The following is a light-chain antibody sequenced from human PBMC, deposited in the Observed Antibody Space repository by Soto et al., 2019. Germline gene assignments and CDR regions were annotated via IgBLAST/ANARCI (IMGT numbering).Light chain of an antibody. CDR2: DAS. J-gene: IGKJ5*01. CDR3: QQRNNWHPIT. Sequence: EILLIQSPSTLSLSPGERATLSCWASQSVSRYLAWYQQKPGQAPRLLIYDASNRATGVPARFSGSGSGTDFTLTISSLEPEDFALYYCQQRNNWHPITFGQGTRLEIK. V-gene: IGKV3-11*01. CDR1: QSVSRY.